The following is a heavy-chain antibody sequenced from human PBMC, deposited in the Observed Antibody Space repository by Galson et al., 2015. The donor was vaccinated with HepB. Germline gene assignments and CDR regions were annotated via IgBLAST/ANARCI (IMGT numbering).Heavy chain of an antibody. CDR1: GYTFTSYG. V-gene: IGHV1-18*04. Sequence: SVKVSCKAPGYTFTSYGISWVRQAPGQGLEWMGWISAYNGNTNYAQKLQGRVTMTTDTSTSTAYMELRSLRSDDTAVYYCARDPAVAGNYYGMDVWGQGTTVTVSS. J-gene: IGHJ6*02. CDR2: ISAYNGNT. CDR3: ARDPAVAGNYYGMDV. D-gene: IGHD6-19*01.